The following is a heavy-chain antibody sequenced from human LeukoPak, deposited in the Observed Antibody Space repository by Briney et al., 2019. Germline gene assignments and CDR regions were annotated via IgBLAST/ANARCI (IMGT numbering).Heavy chain of an antibody. CDR3: AKGARSSSGYTTD. D-gene: IGHD3-22*01. CDR2: INWNSVSA. V-gene: IGHV3-9*01. Sequence: HPGGSLRLPCVASGFTFDDYAMHWVRQAPGKGLEWVAGINWNSVSAVYADSLKGRLTISRDNAKNSLFLQMNSLKTEDTAFYYCAKGARSSSGYTTDWGQGILVTVSS. CDR1: GFTFDDYA. J-gene: IGHJ4*02.